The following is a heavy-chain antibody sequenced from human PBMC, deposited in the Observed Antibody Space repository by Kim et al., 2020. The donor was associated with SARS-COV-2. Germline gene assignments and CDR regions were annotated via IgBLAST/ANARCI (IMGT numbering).Heavy chain of an antibody. D-gene: IGHD3-22*01. CDR3: AKDVLYYYYDSSGYPNWFDP. V-gene: IGHV3-23*01. CDR2: ISGSGGST. CDR1: GFTFSSYA. Sequence: GGSLRLSCAASGFTFSSYAMSWVRQAPGKGLEWVSAISGSGGSTYYADSVKGRFTISRDNSKNTLYLQMNSLRAEDTAVYYCAKDVLYYYYDSSGYPNWFDPWGQGTLVTVSS. J-gene: IGHJ5*02.